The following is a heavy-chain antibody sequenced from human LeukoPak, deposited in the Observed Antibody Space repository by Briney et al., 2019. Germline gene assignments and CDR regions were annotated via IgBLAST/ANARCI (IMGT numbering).Heavy chain of an antibody. CDR1: GGTFSSYA. D-gene: IGHD2-15*01. V-gene: IGHV1-69*05. Sequence: ASVKVSCXASGGTFSSYAISWVRQARGQGLEWMGRIIPIFGTANYAQKFQGRVTITTDESTSTAYMELSSLRSEDTAVYYCARQYCSGGSCYPDPGHSPLDYWGQGTLVTVSS. CDR3: ARQYCSGGSCYPDPGHSPLDY. J-gene: IGHJ4*02. CDR2: IIPIFGTA.